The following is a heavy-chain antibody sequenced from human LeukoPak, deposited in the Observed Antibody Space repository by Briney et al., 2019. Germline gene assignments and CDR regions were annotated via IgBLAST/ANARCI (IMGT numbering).Heavy chain of an antibody. CDR1: GYTFTGYY. J-gene: IGHJ4*02. D-gene: IGHD3-16*01. CDR2: INPNSGGT. Sequence: ASVKVSCKASGYTFTGYYMHWVRQAPGQGLEWMGWINPNSGGTKYAQKFQGRVTMTRDTSISTAYMELSSLRSDDPAVYYCARLDSYRAFDYWGQGTLVTVSS. V-gene: IGHV1-2*02. CDR3: ARLDSYRAFDY.